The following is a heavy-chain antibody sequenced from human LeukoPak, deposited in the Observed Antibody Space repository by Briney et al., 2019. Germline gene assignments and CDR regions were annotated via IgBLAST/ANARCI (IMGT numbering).Heavy chain of an antibody. J-gene: IGHJ4*02. V-gene: IGHV4-39*07. Sequence: PSETLSLTCTVSGGSISSHYWGWIRQPPGKGLEWIGSIYYSGSTYYSPSLKSRVTISVDTSRTRFSLDLRSVTAADTAVYYCARDAAAGYSLACWGLGTLVTVSS. CDR1: GGSISSHY. D-gene: IGHD6-13*01. CDR3: ARDAAAGYSLAC. CDR2: IYYSGST.